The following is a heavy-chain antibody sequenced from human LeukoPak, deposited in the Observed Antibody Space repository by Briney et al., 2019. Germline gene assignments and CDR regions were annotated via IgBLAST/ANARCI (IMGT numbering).Heavy chain of an antibody. CDR3: ARGGSGSYGGLEDY. CDR1: GNTFNSNY. Sequence: ASVKVSCKASGNTFNSNYMHWVRQAPGQGLEWMGIINLSGGSTSYAQKFQGRVTMTRDTSISTAYMELSRLRSDDAAVYYCARGGSGSYGGLEDYWGQGTLVTVSS. V-gene: IGHV1-46*02. CDR2: INLSGGST. J-gene: IGHJ4*02. D-gene: IGHD1-26*01.